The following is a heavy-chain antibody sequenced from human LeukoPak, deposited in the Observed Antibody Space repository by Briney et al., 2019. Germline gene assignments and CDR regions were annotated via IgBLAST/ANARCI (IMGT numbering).Heavy chain of an antibody. CDR1: GGSISSYY. V-gene: IGHV4-4*07. J-gene: IGHJ6*02. Sequence: SETLSLTCTVSGGSISSYYWSWIRQPAGKGLEWIGRIYTSGNTNYNPSLKSRVTMSVDTSKNQFSLKLSSVTAADTAVYYCARNSWFGDTSQYGMDAWGQGTTVTVSS. CDR2: IYTSGNT. CDR3: ARNSWFGDTSQYGMDA. D-gene: IGHD3-10*01.